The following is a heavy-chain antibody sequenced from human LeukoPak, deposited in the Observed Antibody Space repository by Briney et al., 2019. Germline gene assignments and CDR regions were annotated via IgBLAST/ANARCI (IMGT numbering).Heavy chain of an antibody. V-gene: IGHV3-23*01. CDR1: GSTFSSYA. CDR3: AKPPGYSLNPYYYGMDV. J-gene: IGHJ6*02. Sequence: GGSLRLSCAASGSTFSSYAMSWVRQAPGKGLEWVSAISGSGGSTYYADSVKGRFTISRDNSKNTLCLQMNSLRAEDTAVYYCAKPPGYSLNPYYYGMDVWGQGTTVTVSS. D-gene: IGHD2-15*01. CDR2: ISGSGGST.